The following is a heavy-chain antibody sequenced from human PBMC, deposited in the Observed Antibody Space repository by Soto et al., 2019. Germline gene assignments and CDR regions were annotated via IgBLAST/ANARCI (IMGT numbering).Heavy chain of an antibody. CDR3: ARDPGYRYGNT. Sequence: ASVRVSCKASGYTFTSYAMNWVRQAPGQRLEWMGWINAGNGNTKYSQKFQGRVTITRDTSASTAYMELSSLRSEDTAVYYCARDPGYRYGNTWGQGTLVTSPQ. CDR1: GYTFTSYA. CDR2: INAGNGNT. J-gene: IGHJ5*02. V-gene: IGHV1-3*01. D-gene: IGHD5-18*01.